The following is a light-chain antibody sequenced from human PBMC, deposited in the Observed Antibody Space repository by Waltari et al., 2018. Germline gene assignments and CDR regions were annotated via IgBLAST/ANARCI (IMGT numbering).Light chain of an antibody. CDR2: VNSDGSH. CDR1: SAHSPHA. J-gene: IGLJ2*01. Sequence: QLVLTQSPSASASLGASVKVTCTLNSAHSPHAIAWHQQQPGKGPRYLMRVNSDGSHTKGDGIPDRFSGSSSGTERYLSISSLQSDDEADYYCQTWDTDILVVFGGGTRLTVL. CDR3: QTWDTDILVV. V-gene: IGLV4-69*01.